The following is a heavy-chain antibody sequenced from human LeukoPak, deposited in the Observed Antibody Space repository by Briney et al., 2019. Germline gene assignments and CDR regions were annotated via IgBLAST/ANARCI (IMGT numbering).Heavy chain of an antibody. CDR1: GYTFTDYY. CDR2: ISAYNGNT. J-gene: IGHJ4*02. V-gene: IGHV1-18*04. D-gene: IGHD6-13*01. Sequence: ASVKVSCKTSGYTFTDYYIHWVRQAPGQGLEWMGWISAYNGNTNYAQKLQGRVTMTTDTSTSTAYMELRSLRSDDTAVYYCARDLYSSSWYAVGYWGQGTLVTVSS. CDR3: ARDLYSSSWYAVGY.